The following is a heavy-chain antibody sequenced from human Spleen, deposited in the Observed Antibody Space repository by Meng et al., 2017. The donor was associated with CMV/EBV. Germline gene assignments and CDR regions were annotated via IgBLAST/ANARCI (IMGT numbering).Heavy chain of an antibody. D-gene: IGHD3-3*01. V-gene: IGHV3-21*01. CDR1: GFTFSSYS. CDR2: ISSSSSYI. J-gene: IGHJ2*01. CDR3: ARVYDFWSGYYTPLNYWYFDL. Sequence: EVQLVESGGXLVKPGGXLRLPWSASGFTFSSYSMNWVRQAPGKGLEWVSSISSSSSYIYYADSVKGRFTISRDNAKNSLYLQMNSLRAEDTAVYYCARVYDFWSGYYTPLNYWYFDLGGRGTLVTVSS.